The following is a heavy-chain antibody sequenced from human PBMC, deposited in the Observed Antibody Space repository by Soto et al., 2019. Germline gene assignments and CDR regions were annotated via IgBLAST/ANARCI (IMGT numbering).Heavy chain of an antibody. CDR3: ARGRLGITGTQFDY. J-gene: IGHJ4*02. V-gene: IGHV1-69*13. D-gene: IGHD1-7*01. CDR1: GGTFSSYA. CDR2: IIPIFGTA. Sequence: VASVKVSCKASGGTFSSYAISWVRQAPGQGLEWMGGIIPIFGTANYAQKFQGRVTITADESTSTAYMELSSLRSEDTAVYYCARGRLGITGTQFDYWGQGTLVTVSS.